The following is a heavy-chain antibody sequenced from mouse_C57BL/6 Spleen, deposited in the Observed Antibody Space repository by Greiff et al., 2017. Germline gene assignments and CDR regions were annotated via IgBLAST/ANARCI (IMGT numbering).Heavy chain of an antibody. CDR3: AALGYGSSQYYFDY. J-gene: IGHJ2*01. Sequence: QVQLQQPGAELVMPGASVKLSCKASGYTFTSYWMHWVKQRPGQGLEWIGEIDPSDSYTNYNQKFKGKSTLTVDKSSSTAYMQLSSLTSEDSAVYYGAALGYGSSQYYFDYWGQGTTLTVSS. CDR1: GYTFTSYW. D-gene: IGHD1-1*01. CDR2: IDPSDSYT. V-gene: IGHV1-69*01.